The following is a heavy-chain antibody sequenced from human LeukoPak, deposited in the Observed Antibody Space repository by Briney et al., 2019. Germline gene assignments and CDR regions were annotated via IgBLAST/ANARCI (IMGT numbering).Heavy chain of an antibody. V-gene: IGHV3-23*01. CDR3: AKGSRVVAATISLFDY. CDR2: ISGSGGST. D-gene: IGHD2-15*01. J-gene: IGHJ4*02. CDR1: GFTFSNSA. Sequence: GGSLRLSCAASGFTFSNSAMSWVRQAPGKGLEWVSAISGSGGSTYYADSVKGRFTISRDNSKNTLYLQMNSLRAEDTAVYYCAKGSRVVAATISLFDYWGQGTLVTVSS.